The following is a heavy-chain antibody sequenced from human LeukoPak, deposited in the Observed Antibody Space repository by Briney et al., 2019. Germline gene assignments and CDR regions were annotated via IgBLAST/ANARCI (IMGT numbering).Heavy chain of an antibody. V-gene: IGHV4-59*01. J-gene: IGHJ5*02. CDR1: GGSISSYY. D-gene: IGHD2-15*01. Sequence: SETLSLTCTVSGGSISSYYWSWIRQPPGKGLEWIGYIYYSGSTNYNPSLKSRVTIPVATSKTQFSLKLSSVTAADTAVYYYARDPGCCSGGSCYSSWFDPWGQGTLVTVSS. CDR2: IYYSGST. CDR3: ARDPGCCSGGSCYSSWFDP.